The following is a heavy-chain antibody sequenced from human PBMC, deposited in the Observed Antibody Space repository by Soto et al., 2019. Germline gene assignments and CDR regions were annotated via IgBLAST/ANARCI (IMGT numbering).Heavy chain of an antibody. D-gene: IGHD3-3*01. CDR1: GFTFTNSA. CDR3: AAPTDFWSGSAAFDI. Sequence: GASVKVSCKASGFTFTNSAVQWVRQARGQRLEWIGWIVIGSGNTKYAQKFQERVTITRDMSTSTAYMELSSLRSEDTAVYYCAAPTDFWSGSAAFDIWGQGTMVTVSS. V-gene: IGHV1-58*01. J-gene: IGHJ3*02. CDR2: IVIGSGNT.